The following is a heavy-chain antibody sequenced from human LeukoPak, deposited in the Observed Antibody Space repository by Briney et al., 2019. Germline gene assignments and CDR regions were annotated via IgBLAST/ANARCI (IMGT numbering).Heavy chain of an antibody. D-gene: IGHD6-19*01. Sequence: GGSLRLSCAASGFTFRSYEMNWVRQAPGKGLEWVSYISSSGSTIYYADSVKGRFTISRDNAKNSLYLQMNSLRAEDTAVFYCARDPSVAGPGYWGQGTLVTVSS. CDR1: GFTFRSYE. V-gene: IGHV3-48*03. J-gene: IGHJ4*02. CDR3: ARDPSVAGPGY. CDR2: ISSSGSTI.